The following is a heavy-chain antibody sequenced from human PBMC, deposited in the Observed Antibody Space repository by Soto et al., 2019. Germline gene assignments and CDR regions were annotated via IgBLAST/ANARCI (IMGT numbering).Heavy chain of an antibody. CDR1: GFTFSSYS. CDR3: ARDESVLRYFDWTTPSGNWFDP. CDR2: ISSSSSYI. D-gene: IGHD3-9*01. V-gene: IGHV3-21*01. Sequence: GGSLRLSCAASGFTFSSYSMNWVRQAPGKGLEWVSSISSSSSYIYYADSVKGRFTISRDNAKNSLYLQMNSLRAEDTAVYYCARDESVLRYFDWTTPSGNWFDPWGQGTLVTVSS. J-gene: IGHJ5*02.